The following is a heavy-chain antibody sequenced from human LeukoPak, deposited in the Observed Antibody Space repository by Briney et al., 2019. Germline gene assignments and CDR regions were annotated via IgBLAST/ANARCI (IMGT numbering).Heavy chain of an antibody. V-gene: IGHV4-34*01. Sequence: SETLSLTCAVYGGSFSGYYWSWIRQPPGKGLEWIGEINHSGSTNYNPSLKSRVTISVDTSKNQFSLKLSSVTAADTAVYYCASAGGELLPRAEYFQHWGQGTLVTVSS. CDR2: INHSGST. J-gene: IGHJ1*01. D-gene: IGHD1-26*01. CDR1: GGSFSGYY. CDR3: ASAGGELLPRAEYFQH.